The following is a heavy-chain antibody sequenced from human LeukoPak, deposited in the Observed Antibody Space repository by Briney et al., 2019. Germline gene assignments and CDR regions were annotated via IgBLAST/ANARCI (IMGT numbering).Heavy chain of an antibody. J-gene: IGHJ5*02. CDR3: AREGIMLTFGGVIVPLNWFDP. D-gene: IGHD3-16*02. CDR1: GYSISSGYY. Sequence: PSETLSLTCTVSGYSISSGYYWGWIRQPPAKGLEWIGSIYHSGSTYYNPSLKSRVTISVDTSKNQFSLKLSSVTAADTALYYYAREGIMLTFGGVIVPLNWFDPWRQGTLVTVSS. V-gene: IGHV4-38-2*02. CDR2: IYHSGST.